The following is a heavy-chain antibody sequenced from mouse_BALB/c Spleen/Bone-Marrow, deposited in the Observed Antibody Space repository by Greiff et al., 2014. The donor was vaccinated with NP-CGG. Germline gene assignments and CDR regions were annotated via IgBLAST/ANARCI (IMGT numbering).Heavy chain of an antibody. V-gene: IGHV1-4*01. CDR3: TIRYYAMDY. Sequence: VHLVESGAELARPGASVKMSCQASGYTFTRYTMHWEKKRPGQGLEWIGYIIPNSGYSNYNQKFKDKATLTADKSSSTAYMILSSLTSEDSAVYYCTIRYYAMDYWGQGTSVTVSS. CDR2: IIPNSGYS. D-gene: IGHD1-1*01. CDR1: GYTFTRYT. J-gene: IGHJ4*01.